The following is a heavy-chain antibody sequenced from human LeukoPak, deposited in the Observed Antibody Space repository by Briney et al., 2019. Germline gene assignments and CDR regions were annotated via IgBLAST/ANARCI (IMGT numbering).Heavy chain of an antibody. CDR3: ARCGPHYNGLGTRYYGMDV. Sequence: RGSLRLSCAASGFTVSGNYMSWVRQAPGKGLEWVSVIYSGGNTFYADSVKGRFTISRDNSKNTLYLQMNSLRAEDTAVYYCARCGPHYNGLGTRYYGMDVWGKGTTVTVSS. V-gene: IGHV3-53*01. D-gene: IGHD3-10*01. CDR2: IYSGGNT. CDR1: GFTVSGNY. J-gene: IGHJ6*04.